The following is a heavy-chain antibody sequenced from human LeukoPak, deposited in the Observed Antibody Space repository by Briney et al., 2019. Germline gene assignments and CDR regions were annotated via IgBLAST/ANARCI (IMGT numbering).Heavy chain of an antibody. CDR3: ARISLRLGELS. J-gene: IGHJ5*02. D-gene: IGHD3-16*01. V-gene: IGHV4-59*01. Sequence: SETLSLTCTVSGGSISSYYWSWIRQPPGKGLEWIGYIYYSGSTNYNPSLKSRVTISVDMSKNQFSLKLSSVTAADTAVYYCARISLRLGELSWGQGTLVTVSS. CDR1: GGSISSYY. CDR2: IYYSGST.